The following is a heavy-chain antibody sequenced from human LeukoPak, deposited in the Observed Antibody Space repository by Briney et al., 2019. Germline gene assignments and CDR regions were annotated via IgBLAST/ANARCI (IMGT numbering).Heavy chain of an antibody. CDR3: AKLTYGSGTYGAFDY. D-gene: IGHD3-10*01. CDR1: GFTFDDYA. V-gene: IGHV3-9*01. CDR2: ISWNSGSI. J-gene: IGHJ4*02. Sequence: PGGSLRLSCAASGFTFDDYAMHWVRQAPGKGLGWVSGISWNSGSIGYADSVKGRFTISRDNSKNTLYLQMNSLRAEDTAVYYCAKLTYGSGTYGAFDYWGQGTLVTVST.